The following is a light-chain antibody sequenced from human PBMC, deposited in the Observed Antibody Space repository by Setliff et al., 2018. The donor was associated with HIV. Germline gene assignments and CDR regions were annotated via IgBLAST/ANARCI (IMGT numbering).Light chain of an antibody. Sequence: QSALAQPASVSGSPGQSITISCTGSSSDIGGYTSVSWYQQHPGEVPKLMIYNVNKRPSGVSNRVSGSKSDNTASLTLIGLQAEDEADYDCSSFAGSDTWIFGGGTK. J-gene: IGLJ2*01. V-gene: IGLV2-23*02. CDR2: NVN. CDR1: SSDIGGYTS. CDR3: SSFAGSDTWI.